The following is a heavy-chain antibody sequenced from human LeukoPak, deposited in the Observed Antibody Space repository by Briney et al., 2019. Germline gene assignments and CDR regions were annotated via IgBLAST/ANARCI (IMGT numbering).Heavy chain of an antibody. Sequence: GGSLRLSCAASGFTFSSYWTSWVRQAPGKGLEWVANTKQDGSEKYYVDSVKGRFTISRDNAKNSLYLQMNSLRAEDTAVYYCARGYSYGEDAFDIWGQGTMVTVSS. CDR1: GFTFSSYW. V-gene: IGHV3-7*01. CDR2: TKQDGSEK. J-gene: IGHJ3*02. CDR3: ARGYSYGEDAFDI. D-gene: IGHD5-18*01.